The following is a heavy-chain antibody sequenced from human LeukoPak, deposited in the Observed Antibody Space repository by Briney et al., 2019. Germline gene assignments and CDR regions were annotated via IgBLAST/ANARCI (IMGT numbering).Heavy chain of an antibody. Sequence: SETLSLTCAVYGGSFSGYYWSWIRQPPGKGLEWIGEINHSGSTNYNPSLKSRVTISVDTSKNQFSLKLSSVTAADTAVYYCASCNSYYDFWSGYSNWFDPWGQGTLVTVSS. CDR1: GGSFSGYY. J-gene: IGHJ5*02. V-gene: IGHV4-34*01. CDR3: ASCNSYYDFWSGYSNWFDP. D-gene: IGHD3-3*01. CDR2: INHSGST.